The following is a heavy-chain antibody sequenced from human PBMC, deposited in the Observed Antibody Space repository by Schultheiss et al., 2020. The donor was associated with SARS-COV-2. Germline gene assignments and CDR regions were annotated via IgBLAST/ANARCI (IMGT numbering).Heavy chain of an antibody. CDR2: INHSGST. CDR3: ARLRLASFDY. CDR1: GGSFSGYY. V-gene: IGHV4-34*01. Sequence: SQTLSLTCAVYGGSFSGYYWSWIRQPPGKGLEWIGEINHSGSTNYNPSLKRRVTISVDTTKNQFSLNLTSVTAADTAVYYCARLRLASFDYWGQGTLVTVSS. J-gene: IGHJ4*02. D-gene: IGHD6-19*01.